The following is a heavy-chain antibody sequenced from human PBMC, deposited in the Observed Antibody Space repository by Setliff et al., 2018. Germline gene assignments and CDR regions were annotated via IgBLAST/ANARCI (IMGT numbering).Heavy chain of an antibody. J-gene: IGHJ6*02. V-gene: IGHV4-61*02. CDR1: GGSISSGSFY. D-gene: IGHD5-18*01. CDR2: IYTSGST. CDR3: ARGRGYSYGSTFHYYYGMDV. Sequence: SETLSLTCTVSGGSISSGSFYWSWIRQPAGKGLEWIGRIYTSGSTNYNPSLKSRVTISVDTSKNQFSLKLSSVTAADTAVYYCARGRGYSYGSTFHYYYGMDVWGQGTTVTVSS.